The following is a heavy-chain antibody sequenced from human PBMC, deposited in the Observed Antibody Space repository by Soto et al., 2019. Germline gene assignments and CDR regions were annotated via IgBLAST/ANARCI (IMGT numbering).Heavy chain of an antibody. V-gene: IGHV1-2*04. Sequence: ASVKVSCKASGYTFTGYYMHWVRQAPGQGLEWMGWINPNSGGTNYAQKFQGWVTMTRDTSISTAYMELSRLRSDDTAVYYCARAPAVEDSSWYGNLGYYYYGMDVWGQGTTVTVSS. CDR3: ARAPAVEDSSWYGNLGYYYYGMDV. CDR1: GYTFTGYY. J-gene: IGHJ6*02. D-gene: IGHD6-13*01. CDR2: INPNSGGT.